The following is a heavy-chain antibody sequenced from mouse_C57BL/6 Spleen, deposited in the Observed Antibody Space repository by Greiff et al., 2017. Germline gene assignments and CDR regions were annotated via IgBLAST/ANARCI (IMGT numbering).Heavy chain of an antibody. CDR1: GYTFTDYE. D-gene: IGHD2-5*01. Sequence: VHLVESGAELVRPGASVTLSCKASGYTFTDYEMHWVKQTPVHGLEWIGAIDPETGGTAYNQKFKGKAILTADKSSSTAYMELRSLTSEDSAVYYCTRNIYSNWFAYWGQGTLVTVSA. CDR3: TRNIYSNWFAY. J-gene: IGHJ3*01. V-gene: IGHV1-15*01. CDR2: IDPETGGT.